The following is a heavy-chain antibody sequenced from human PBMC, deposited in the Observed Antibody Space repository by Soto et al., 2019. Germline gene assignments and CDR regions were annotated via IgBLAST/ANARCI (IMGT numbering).Heavy chain of an antibody. CDR3: SRSLKS. CDR2: ISPDGGEK. V-gene: IGHV3-7*01. CDR1: GLTFSSYW. Sequence: PGGSLRLSCTGSGLTFSSYWMSWVRQAPGKGLEWVDNISPDGGEKHYVDSGKGRFTISRDNAKNSLYLQMSSLTAEDSALYYCSRSLKSWGQGTQVTVSS. J-gene: IGHJ5*02.